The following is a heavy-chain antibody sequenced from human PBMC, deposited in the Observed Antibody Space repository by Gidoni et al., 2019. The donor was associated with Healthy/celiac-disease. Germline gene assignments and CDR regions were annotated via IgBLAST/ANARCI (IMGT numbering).Heavy chain of an antibody. CDR2: IDPSDSYT. J-gene: IGHJ4*02. CDR3: ARHSWGTPIAKKIVVVPAAIDY. CDR1: GYRFTSYW. V-gene: IGHV5-10-1*03. Sequence: DVQLVQSGAEVKKPGESLRISCKGSGYRFTSYWISWVRQMPGKGLEWMGRIDPSDSYTNYSPSFQGHVTISADKSISTAYLQWSSLKASDTAMYYCARHSWGTPIAKKIVVVPAAIDYWGQGTLVTVSS. D-gene: IGHD2-2*02.